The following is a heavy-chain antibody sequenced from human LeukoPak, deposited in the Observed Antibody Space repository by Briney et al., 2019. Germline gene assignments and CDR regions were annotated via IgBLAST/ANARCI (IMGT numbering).Heavy chain of an antibody. CDR1: GGSISSSSYY. CDR3: ARDSPGRTNSVDY. Sequence: SETLSLTCTVSGGSISSSSYYWGWIRQPPGKGLEWIGSIYYSGSTYYNPSLKSRVTISVGTSKNQFSLKLSSVTAADTAVYYCARDSPGRTNSVDYWGQGTLVTVSS. J-gene: IGHJ4*02. D-gene: IGHD1-7*01. CDR2: IYYSGST. V-gene: IGHV4-39*07.